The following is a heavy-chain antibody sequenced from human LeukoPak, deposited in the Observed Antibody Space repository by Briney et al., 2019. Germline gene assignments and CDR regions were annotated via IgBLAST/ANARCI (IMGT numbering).Heavy chain of an antibody. J-gene: IGHJ4*02. Sequence: GGSLRLSCTASGFTFGDYAMSWFRQAPGKGLEWVGFIRSKAYGGTTEYAASVKGRFTISRDDSKSIAYLQMNSLKTEDTAVYYCTRAVAPPGRWLQFRYFDYWGQGTLVTVSS. V-gene: IGHV3-49*03. CDR3: TRAVAPPGRWLQFRYFDY. CDR1: GFTFGDYA. D-gene: IGHD5-24*01. CDR2: IRSKAYGGTT.